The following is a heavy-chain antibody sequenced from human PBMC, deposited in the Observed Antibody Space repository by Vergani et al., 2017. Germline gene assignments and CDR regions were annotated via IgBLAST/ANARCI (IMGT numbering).Heavy chain of an antibody. J-gene: IGHJ3*02. D-gene: IGHD3-10*01. Sequence: QESGSGLVKPSQTLSLTCAVSGGSISSGGYSWSWIRQPPGKALEWLAHIFSNDEKSYSTSLKSRLTISKDTSKSQVVLTMTNMDPVDTATYYCARWEVFSSFDIWGQGTMVTVSS. CDR3: ARWEVFSSFDI. V-gene: IGHV2-26*01. CDR2: IFSNDEK. CDR1: GGSISSGGYS.